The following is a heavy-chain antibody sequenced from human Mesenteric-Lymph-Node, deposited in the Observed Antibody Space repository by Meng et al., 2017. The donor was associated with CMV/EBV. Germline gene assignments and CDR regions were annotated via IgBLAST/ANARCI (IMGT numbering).Heavy chain of an antibody. CDR3: ARDSGLGVAGPFDY. D-gene: IGHD6-19*01. J-gene: IGHJ4*02. Sequence: GESLKISCAASRFTFSSYQMNWVRQAPGKGLEWVAYISSSGTTTYYSDSVKGRFTISRDNVEDSLYLQMDSLRDEDTAVYYCARDSGLGVAGPFDYWGQGTLVTSPQ. CDR2: ISSSGTTT. V-gene: IGHV3-48*03. CDR1: RFTFSSYQ.